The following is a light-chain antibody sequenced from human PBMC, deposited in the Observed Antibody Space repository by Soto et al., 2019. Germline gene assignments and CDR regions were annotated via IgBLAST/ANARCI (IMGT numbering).Light chain of an antibody. CDR2: GNS. V-gene: IGLV1-40*01. J-gene: IGLJ1*01. CDR3: QSSDTSLSGYV. CDR1: SSNIGAGYD. Sequence: QSVLTQPPSVSGAPGQRVTISCPGSSSNIGAGYDVHWYQQLPGTAPKLLIYGNSNRPSGVPDRFSGSKSGTSASLAITELQAADEAAYYCQSSDTSLSGYVFGTGTKVTVL.